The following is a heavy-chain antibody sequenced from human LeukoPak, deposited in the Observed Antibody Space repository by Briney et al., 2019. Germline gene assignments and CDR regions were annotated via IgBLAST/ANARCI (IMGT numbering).Heavy chain of an antibody. V-gene: IGHV4-39*07. CDR3: ARVVTAPADAFDI. J-gene: IGHJ3*02. Sequence: SETLSLTCAVYGGSFSSYYWGWIRQPPGKGLEWIGSIYYSGSTYYNPSLKSRVTISVDTSKNQFSLKLSSVTAADTAVYYCARVVTAPADAFDIWGQGTMVTVSS. CDR2: IYYSGST. D-gene: IGHD2-21*02. CDR1: GGSFSSYY.